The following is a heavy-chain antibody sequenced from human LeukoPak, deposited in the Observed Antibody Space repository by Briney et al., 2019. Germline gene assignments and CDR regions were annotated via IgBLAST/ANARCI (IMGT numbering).Heavy chain of an antibody. D-gene: IGHD4-11*01. V-gene: IGHV4-59*08. CDR3: ARHTVTTEIDY. CDR2: IYYSGST. Sequence: NPSETLSLTCTVSGGSISSYYWSWIRQPPGKGLEWIGYIYYSGSTNYNPSLKSRVTISVDTSKNQFSLELSSVTAADTAVYYCARHTVTTEIDYWGQGTLVTVSS. CDR1: GGSISSYY. J-gene: IGHJ4*02.